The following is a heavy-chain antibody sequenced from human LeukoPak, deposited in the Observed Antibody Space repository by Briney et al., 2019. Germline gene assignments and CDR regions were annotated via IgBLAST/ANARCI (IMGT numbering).Heavy chain of an antibody. CDR1: GFTFTSFW. J-gene: IGHJ4*02. CDR3: ARGNSFSYLD. D-gene: IGHD3-16*02. V-gene: IGHV3-74*01. CDR2: INNDGSGT. Sequence: GSLRLSCAASGFTFTSFWMHWVRQAPGQGLVWVSRINNDGSGTSYADSVKGRFTISRDNAKNTLFLQMNSLRAEDTAVYYCARGNSFSYLDWGQGTLVTVSS.